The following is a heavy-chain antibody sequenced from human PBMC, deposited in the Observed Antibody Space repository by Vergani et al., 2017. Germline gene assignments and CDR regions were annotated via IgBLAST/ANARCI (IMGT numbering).Heavy chain of an antibody. CDR3: ARGLWDCTHIRCSPPSY. CDR1: GFSFSSYS. CDR2: ISGSSSYV. J-gene: IGHJ4*02. Sequence: EVQLVESGGGLVKPGGSLRLSCAASGFSFSSYSMNWVRQAPGKGLEWVAFISGSSSYVFYRDSVEGRFTITRDNAKKSVSLQMNSLRAEDTAMYFCARGLWDCTHIRCSPPSYWGQGTQVTVSS. V-gene: IGHV3-21*02. D-gene: IGHD2-8*01.